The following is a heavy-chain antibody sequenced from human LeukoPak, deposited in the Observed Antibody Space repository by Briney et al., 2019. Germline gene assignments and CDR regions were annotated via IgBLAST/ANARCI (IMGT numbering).Heavy chain of an antibody. CDR1: GFTFSSYS. CDR3: AREPAVATDY. J-gene: IGHJ4*02. Sequence: GGTLRLSCAASGFTFSSYSMNWVRQAPGKGLEWVSSISSSSSYIYYADSVKGRFTISRDNAKNSLYLQMNSLRAEDTAVYYCAREPAVATDYWGQGTLVTVSS. D-gene: IGHD6-19*01. V-gene: IGHV3-21*01. CDR2: ISSSSSYI.